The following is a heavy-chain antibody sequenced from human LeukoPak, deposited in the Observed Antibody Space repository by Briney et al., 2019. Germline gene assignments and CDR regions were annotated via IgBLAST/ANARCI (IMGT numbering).Heavy chain of an antibody. CDR2: ISYDGSNK. V-gene: IGHV3-30-3*01. D-gene: IGHD1-26*01. J-gene: IGHJ4*02. Sequence: PGGSLRLSCAASGFTFSSYAMHWVRQAPGKGLEWVAVISYDGSNKYYADSVKGRFTISRDNSKNTLYLQMNSLRAEDTAVYYCAREGEVGAFGYWGQGTLVTVSS. CDR3: AREGEVGAFGY. CDR1: GFTFSSYA.